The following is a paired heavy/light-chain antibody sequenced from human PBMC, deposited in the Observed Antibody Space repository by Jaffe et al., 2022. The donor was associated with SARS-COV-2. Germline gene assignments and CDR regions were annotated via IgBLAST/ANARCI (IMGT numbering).Heavy chain of an antibody. CDR2: IIPLIGIP. V-gene: IGHV1-69*01. CDR3: AGDYGGNSVVGENHYYGMDV. J-gene: IGHJ6*02. D-gene: IGHD4-17*01. Sequence: QVQLVQSGAEVKKPGSSVRVSCRPSGGSFSSHLISWVRQAPGQGLEWLGGIIPLIGIPKYAQDFQGRVFISADESATTGYLELRNLRSEDTAVYYCAGDYGGNSVVGENHYYGMDVWGQGTAVTVS. CDR1: GGSFSSHL.
Light chain of an antibody. Sequence: DIQMTQSPSSLSASVGDRVTITCRASQGIKSSLGWYQQKPGTAPKRLIFAASTLQNGVPSRFSGSGSGTEFSLTISSLQPEDLATYYCLQYSAYPWTFGQGTKVEI. J-gene: IGKJ1*01. CDR3: LQYSAYPWT. CDR1: QGIKSS. CDR2: AAS. V-gene: IGKV1-17*01.